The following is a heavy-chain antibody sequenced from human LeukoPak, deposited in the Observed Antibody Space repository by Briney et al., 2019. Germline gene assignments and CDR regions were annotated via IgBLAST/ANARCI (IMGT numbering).Heavy chain of an antibody. V-gene: IGHV3-30-3*01. D-gene: IGHD3-10*01. CDR3: AKVITGGVRGAHDY. J-gene: IGHJ4*02. CDR2: ISFDGTNE. Sequence: GGSLRLSCAASGFTFSTYAMHWVRQAPGKGLEWVAIISFDGTNEYYADSVKDRFTISRDNSRDTLYLQMNSLRAEDTAIYYCAKVITGGVRGAHDYWGQGTLVTVSS. CDR1: GFTFSTYA.